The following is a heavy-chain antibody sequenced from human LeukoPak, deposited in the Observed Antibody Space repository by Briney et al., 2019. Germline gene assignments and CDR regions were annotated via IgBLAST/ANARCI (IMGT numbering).Heavy chain of an antibody. J-gene: IGHJ4*02. CDR3: ARHFSVPGFYDSSGYSDGFDY. D-gene: IGHD3-22*01. Sequence: SETLSLTCTVSGGSISSSSYYWGWIRQPPGKGLEWIGSIYYSGSAYYNPSLKSRVTISVDTSKNQFSLRLSSVTAADTAVYYCARHFSVPGFYDSSGYSDGFDYWGQGTLVTVSS. CDR1: GGSISSSSYY. V-gene: IGHV4-39*01. CDR2: IYYSGSA.